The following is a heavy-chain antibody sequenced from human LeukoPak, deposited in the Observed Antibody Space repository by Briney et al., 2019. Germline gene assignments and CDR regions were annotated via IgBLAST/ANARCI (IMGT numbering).Heavy chain of an antibody. Sequence: SVKVSCKASGGTFSSYAISWVRQAPGQGLEWMGGIIPIFGTANYAQKFQGRVTITADKSTSTAYMELSSLRSEDTAVYYCARDGAWLETLYYYYYYMDVWGKGTTVTVSS. V-gene: IGHV1-69*06. CDR3: ARDGAWLETLYYYYYYMDV. J-gene: IGHJ6*03. CDR2: IIPIFGTA. D-gene: IGHD3-9*01. CDR1: GGTFSSYA.